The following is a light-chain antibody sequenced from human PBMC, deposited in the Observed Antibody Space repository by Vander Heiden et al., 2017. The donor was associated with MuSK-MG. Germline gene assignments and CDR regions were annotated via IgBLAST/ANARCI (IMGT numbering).Light chain of an antibody. J-gene: IGLJ3*02. V-gene: IGLV1-51*01. CDR2: DNN. CDR3: GTWDSSLYVVL. CDR1: SSNIGNNY. Sequence: QSVLTQPHSVSAAPGQKVSISCSGSSSNIGNNYVSWYQQLPGTAPKLLIYDNNKRPSGIPDRFSGSKSGTSATLGITGIQTGDEADYYCGTWDSSLYVVLFGGGTKLTV.